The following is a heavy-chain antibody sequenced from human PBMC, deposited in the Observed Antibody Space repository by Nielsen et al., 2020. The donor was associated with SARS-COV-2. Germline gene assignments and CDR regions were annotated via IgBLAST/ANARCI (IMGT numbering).Heavy chain of an antibody. J-gene: IGHJ4*02. Sequence: GESLKISCVASGFTFSHYAMHWVRQAPGKGLEWVAIISYDGSNKYYAVSVKGRFTISRDDSKNTLYLQMNSLRPDDTAVYYCARDSWDSLRYFVHWGQGAQVTVSS. CDR3: ARDSWDSLRYFVH. D-gene: IGHD3-22*01. CDR1: GFTFSHYA. V-gene: IGHV3-30*04. CDR2: ISYDGSNK.